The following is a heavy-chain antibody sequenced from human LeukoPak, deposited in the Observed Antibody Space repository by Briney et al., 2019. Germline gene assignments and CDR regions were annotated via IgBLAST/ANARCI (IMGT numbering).Heavy chain of an antibody. V-gene: IGHV3-21*01. CDR3: ARDRVVGTTTPYYFDY. D-gene: IGHD1-26*01. CDR2: ISSSSSYI. CDR1: GFTFSSYS. Sequence: GGSLRLSCAASGFTFSSYSMNWVRQAPGKGLEWVSSISSSSSYIYYADSVKGRFTISRDNAKNSLYLQMNSLRAEGTAIYYCARDRVVGTTTPYYFDYWGQGTLVTVSS. J-gene: IGHJ4*02.